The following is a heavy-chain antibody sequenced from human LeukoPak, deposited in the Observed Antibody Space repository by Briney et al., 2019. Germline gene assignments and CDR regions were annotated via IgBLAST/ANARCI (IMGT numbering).Heavy chain of an antibody. CDR1: GYTFTSYY. D-gene: IGHD6-19*01. CDR3: ARLAVAGTTGFDY. J-gene: IGHJ4*02. CDR2: INPSGGST. Sequence: ASVKVSCKASGYTFTSYYMHWVRQAPGQGLEWTGIINPSGGSTSYAQKFQGRVTMTRNTSISTAYMELSSLRPEDTAVYYCARLAVAGTTGFDYWGQGTLVTVSS. V-gene: IGHV1-46*01.